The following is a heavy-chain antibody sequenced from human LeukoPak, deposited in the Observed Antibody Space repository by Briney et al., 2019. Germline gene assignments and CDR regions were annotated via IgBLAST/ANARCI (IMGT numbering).Heavy chain of an antibody. CDR1: GFTFSSYS. D-gene: IGHD3-3*01. Sequence: GGSLRLSCAASGFTFSSYSMNWVRQAPGKGLEWVSSISSSSSYIYYADSVKGRFTISRDNATNSLYLQMNSLRAEDTAVYYCATDYDFWSGYTYPEPYDYYGMDVWGQGTTVTVSS. J-gene: IGHJ6*02. CDR2: ISSSSSYI. V-gene: IGHV3-21*01. CDR3: ATDYDFWSGYTYPEPYDYYGMDV.